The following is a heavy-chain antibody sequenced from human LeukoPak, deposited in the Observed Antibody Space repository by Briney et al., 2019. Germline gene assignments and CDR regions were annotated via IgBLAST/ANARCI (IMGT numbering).Heavy chain of an antibody. D-gene: IGHD3-3*01. CDR2: INHSGTT. Sequence: SETLALTCSVYGASFSGYYWTWIRQPPEKGLEWIGEINHSGTTNYNPSLKSRVTISVDRSKNQFSLKLSSVTAADTAVYYCARRVSSPYGVVSAFWNYWGQGTLLTVSS. J-gene: IGHJ4*02. CDR1: GASFSGYY. CDR3: ARRVSSPYGVVSAFWNY. V-gene: IGHV4-34*01.